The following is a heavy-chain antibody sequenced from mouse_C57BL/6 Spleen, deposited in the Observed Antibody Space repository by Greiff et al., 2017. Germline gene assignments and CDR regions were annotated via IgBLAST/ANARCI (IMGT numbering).Heavy chain of an antibody. V-gene: IGHV1-15*01. CDR1: GYTFTDYE. CDR2: IDPETGGT. CDR3: TRPYGSSYGGFAY. D-gene: IGHD1-1*01. Sequence: VQLQQSGAELVRPGASVTLSCKASGYTFTDYEMHWVKQTPVHGLEWIGAIDPETGGTAYNQKFKGKAILTADKSSSTAYMERRSLTSEDSAVYYCTRPYGSSYGGFAYWGQGTLVTVSA. J-gene: IGHJ3*01.